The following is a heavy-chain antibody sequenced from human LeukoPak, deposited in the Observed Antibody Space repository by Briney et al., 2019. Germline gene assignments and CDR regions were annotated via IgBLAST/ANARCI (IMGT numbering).Heavy chain of an antibody. CDR3: ARGHHAPGITIFGVVRGEEDWFDP. Sequence: GGSLRLSCAPSGFTFSSYTMNWLLQAPGKALYCISSISFSNSHIYYTLSVEGRFTISRDKAKNSLYLQMNSLRAEDTAVYYCARGHHAPGITIFGVVRGEEDWFDPWGQGTLVPVSS. CDR1: GFTFSSYT. V-gene: IGHV3-21*01. CDR2: ISFSNSHI. J-gene: IGHJ5*02. D-gene: IGHD3-3*01.